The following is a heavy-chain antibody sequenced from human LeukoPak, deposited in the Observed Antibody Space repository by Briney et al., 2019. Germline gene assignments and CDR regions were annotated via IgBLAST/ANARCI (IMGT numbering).Heavy chain of an antibody. CDR3: AKDRTYGGNQIGIFDY. D-gene: IGHD4-23*01. Sequence: GGSLRLSCAASGFTFSSYGMHWVRQAPGKGLEWVAFIRYDGSNKYYADSVKGRFTISRDNSKNTLYLQMNSLRAEDTAVYYCAKDRTYGGNQIGIFDYWGQGTLVTVSS. CDR1: GFTFSSYG. CDR2: IRYDGSNK. J-gene: IGHJ4*02. V-gene: IGHV3-30*02.